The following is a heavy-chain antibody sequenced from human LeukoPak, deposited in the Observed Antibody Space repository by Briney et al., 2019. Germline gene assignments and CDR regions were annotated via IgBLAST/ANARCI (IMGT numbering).Heavy chain of an antibody. CDR2: VIRDGSFT. CDR3: VRDGDDFNFDY. CDR1: GFTFRSYW. D-gene: IGHD5-24*01. V-gene: IGHV3-74*01. Sequence: GGSLILFCAASGFTFRSYWMHWVRQAPGKGLEWFSRVIRDGSFTNYADSVKGRFTISRDNAKNTLYLQMSSLRAEDTAVYFCVRDGDDFNFDYWGQGSLVTVSS. J-gene: IGHJ4*02.